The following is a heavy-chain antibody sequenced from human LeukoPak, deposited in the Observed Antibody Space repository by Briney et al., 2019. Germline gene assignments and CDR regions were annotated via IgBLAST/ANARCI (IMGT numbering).Heavy chain of an antibody. CDR2: ISSSSSTI. CDR3: AGSDSQTRVRGGDYYYGMDV. D-gene: IGHD3-10*01. Sequence: PGGSLRLSCAASGFTFSSYSMNWVRQAPGQGLEWVSYISSSSSTIYYADSVKGRFTISRDNAKNSLYLQMNSLRAEDTAVYYCAGSDSQTRVRGGDYYYGMDVWGQGTTVTVSS. J-gene: IGHJ6*02. V-gene: IGHV3-48*04. CDR1: GFTFSSYS.